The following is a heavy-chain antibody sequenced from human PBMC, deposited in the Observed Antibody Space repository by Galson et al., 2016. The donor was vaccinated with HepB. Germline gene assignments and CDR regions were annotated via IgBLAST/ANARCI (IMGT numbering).Heavy chain of an antibody. CDR1: GFSLNTDGEA. Sequence: PALVKPTQTLTLTCSFSGFSLNTDGEAVGWIRQPPGKALEWLALIYRDDEKRHNTTLKSRLTITKDTSKNQVVLTMTSMDPVDTATYYCPNRAVATFSRFFDYWGQGTLITVSS. D-gene: IGHD5-12*01. V-gene: IGHV2-5*02. CDR2: IYRDDEK. CDR3: PNRAVATFSRFFDY. J-gene: IGHJ4*02.